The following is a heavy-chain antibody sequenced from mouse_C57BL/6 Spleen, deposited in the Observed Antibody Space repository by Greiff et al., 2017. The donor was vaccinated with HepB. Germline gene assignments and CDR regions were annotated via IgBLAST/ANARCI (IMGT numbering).Heavy chain of an antibody. D-gene: IGHD1-1*01. J-gene: IGHJ1*03. V-gene: IGHV1-82*01. Sequence: VQLQQSGPELVKPGASVKISCKASGYAFSSSWMNWVKQRPGKGLEWIGRIYPGDGDTNYNGKFKGKATLTADKSSSTAYMQLSSLTSYDSSVYFVVRGEYGSRHGYFDVWGTGTTVTVSS. CDR1: GYAFSSSW. CDR2: IYPGDGDT. CDR3: VRGEYGSRHGYFDV.